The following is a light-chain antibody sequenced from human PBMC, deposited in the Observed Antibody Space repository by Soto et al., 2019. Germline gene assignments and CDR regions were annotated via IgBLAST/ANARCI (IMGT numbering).Light chain of an antibody. V-gene: IGLV2-14*01. Sequence: QSVLTQPASVSVSPGQSISISCTGTSNDVGAFDYVSWYQQHPGKAPKLIIFEVFNRPSGVSTRFSGSKSGSTASLTISGLQAEDEADYFCSSYTTNNAHVFGGGTKLTVL. CDR2: EVF. J-gene: IGLJ2*01. CDR3: SSYTTNNAHV. CDR1: SNDVGAFDY.